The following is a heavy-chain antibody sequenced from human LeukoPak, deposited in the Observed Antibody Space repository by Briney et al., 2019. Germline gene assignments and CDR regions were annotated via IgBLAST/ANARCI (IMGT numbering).Heavy chain of an antibody. V-gene: IGHV1-8*01. Sequence: ASVKVSCKASGYTFTSYDINWVRQATGQGLEWMGWMKPNSGNTGYAQKFQGRVTMTRNTSISTAYMELSSLRSEDTAVYYCARAHRKYSSRHGGDYYGMDVWGQGTTVTVSS. CDR1: GYTFTSYD. J-gene: IGHJ6*02. CDR2: MKPNSGNT. CDR3: ARAHRKYSSRHGGDYYGMDV. D-gene: IGHD6-13*01.